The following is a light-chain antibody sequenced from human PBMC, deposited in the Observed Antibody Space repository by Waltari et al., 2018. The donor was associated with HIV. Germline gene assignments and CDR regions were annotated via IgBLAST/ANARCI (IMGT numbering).Light chain of an antibody. Sequence: EIVLTQSPGTLSLSPGESATLSCRASRSVSPTYLAWYQQKPGQAPRLLIYAASSRATGIPDRFSGSGSGTHFTLTVSRLEPEDFAVYYCQQYDGAYTFGQGTKLEIK. J-gene: IGKJ2*01. V-gene: IGKV3-20*01. CDR1: RSVSPTY. CDR3: QQYDGAYT. CDR2: AAS.